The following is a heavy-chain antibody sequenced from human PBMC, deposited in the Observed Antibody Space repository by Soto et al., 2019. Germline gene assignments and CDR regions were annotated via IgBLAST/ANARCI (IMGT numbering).Heavy chain of an antibody. Sequence: PSETLSLTCTVSGGSISSYYWSWIRQPPGKGLEWIGYIYYSGSTNYNPSLKSRVTISVDTSKNQFSLKLSSVTAADTAVYYCARVGVHYDSSGHHAFDIWGQGTMVTVSS. V-gene: IGHV4-59*01. CDR3: ARVGVHYDSSGHHAFDI. CDR1: GGSISSYY. J-gene: IGHJ3*02. CDR2: IYYSGST. D-gene: IGHD3-22*01.